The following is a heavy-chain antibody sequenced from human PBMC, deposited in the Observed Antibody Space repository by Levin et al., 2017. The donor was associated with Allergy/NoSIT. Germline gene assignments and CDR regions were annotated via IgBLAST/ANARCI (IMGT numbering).Heavy chain of an antibody. CDR2: INPNSGGT. D-gene: IGHD3-10*01. V-gene: IGHV1-2*05. J-gene: IGHJ3*02. CDR3: AKTFYYGSNDAFDI. Sequence: ASVKVSCKASGYTFTGYYIQWVRQAPGQGLEWMGRINPNSGGTNYAQKFQGRVTMTRDTSISTAYMELSSLSSDDTGTYYCAKTFYYGSNDAFDIWGQGTLVTVSS. CDR1: GYTFTGYY.